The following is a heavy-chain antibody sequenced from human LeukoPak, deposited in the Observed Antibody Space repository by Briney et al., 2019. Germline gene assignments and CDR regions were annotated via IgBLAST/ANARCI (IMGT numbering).Heavy chain of an antibody. J-gene: IGHJ5*02. CDR2: INPSGGST. V-gene: IGHV1-46*01. Sequence: ASVRDSSKASGYTFTSYYMHWVRQAPGQGLEWMGIINPSGGSTSYAQKIEGRLTMTRDTSTSTVYMELSSLRSEDTAVYYCARGVPLERPKHNWFDPWGQGTVVTVSS. CDR3: ARGVPLERPKHNWFDP. CDR1: GYTFTSYY. D-gene: IGHD1-1*01.